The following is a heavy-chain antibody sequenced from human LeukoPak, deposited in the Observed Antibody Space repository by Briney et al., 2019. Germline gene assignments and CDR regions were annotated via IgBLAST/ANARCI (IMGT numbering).Heavy chain of an antibody. V-gene: IGHV1-46*01. Sequence: ASVKVSCKASGYTFTSYYMHWVRQAPGQGLEWMGIINPSGGSTSYAQKFQGRVTMTRNTSISTAYMELSSLRSEDTAVYYCARSRGIVVVTHGAFDIWGQGTMVTVSS. J-gene: IGHJ3*02. D-gene: IGHD3-22*01. CDR2: INPSGGST. CDR3: ARSRGIVVVTHGAFDI. CDR1: GYTFTSYY.